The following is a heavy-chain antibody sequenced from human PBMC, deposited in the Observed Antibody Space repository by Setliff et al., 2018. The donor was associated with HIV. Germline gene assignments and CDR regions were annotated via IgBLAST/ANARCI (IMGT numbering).Heavy chain of an antibody. CDR1: GGSISSYY. CDR2: IYTSGST. J-gene: IGHJ4*02. V-gene: IGHV4-4*07. Sequence: SETLSLTCTVSGGSISSYYWSWIRQPAGKGLEWIGRIYTSGSTNYNPSLKSRVTMSVDTSRNQFSLKLGSVTAADTAMYYCARGLSFYDPGGFDYWGQGTLVTVSS. D-gene: IGHD3-22*01. CDR3: ARGLSFYDPGGFDY.